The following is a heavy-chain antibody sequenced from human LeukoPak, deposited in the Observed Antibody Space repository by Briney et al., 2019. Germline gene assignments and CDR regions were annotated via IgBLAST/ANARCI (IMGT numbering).Heavy chain of an antibody. CDR1: GFTFSNYG. Sequence: GGSLRLSCAASGFTFSNYGIHWVRQAPGKGLEWVAFIRYDGSDKYYADSVKGRFTISRDNAKNTLYLQMNSLRAEDTAVYYCARGAGSSGWYEEEEYFQHWGQGTLVTVSS. CDR2: IRYDGSDK. CDR3: ARGAGSSGWYEEEEYFQH. V-gene: IGHV3-30*02. D-gene: IGHD6-19*01. J-gene: IGHJ1*01.